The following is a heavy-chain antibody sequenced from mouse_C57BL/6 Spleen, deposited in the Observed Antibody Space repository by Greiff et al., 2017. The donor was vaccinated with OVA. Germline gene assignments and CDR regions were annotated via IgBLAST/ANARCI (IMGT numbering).Heavy chain of an antibody. CDR2: IDPETGGT. CDR3: TRNNWIYAMDY. Sequence: VQLQQSGAELVRPGASVTLSCKASGYTFTDYEMHWVKQTPVHGLEWIGAIDPETGGTAYNQKFKGKAILTADKSSSTAYMELRSLTSEDSAVYYCTRNNWIYAMDYWGQGTSVTVSS. CDR1: GYTFTDYE. V-gene: IGHV1-15*01. D-gene: IGHD4-1*02. J-gene: IGHJ4*01.